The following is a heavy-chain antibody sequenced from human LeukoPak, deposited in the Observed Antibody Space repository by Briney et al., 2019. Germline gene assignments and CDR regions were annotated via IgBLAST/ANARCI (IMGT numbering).Heavy chain of an antibody. Sequence: SAKVSCKASGGTFSSYTISWVRQAPGQGLEWMGRIIPILGIANYAQKFQGGVTITADKSTSTAYMELSSLRSEDTAVYYCASPDLGDYSNSPQGYGMDVWGQGTTVTVSS. CDR2: IIPILGIA. J-gene: IGHJ6*02. V-gene: IGHV1-69*02. D-gene: IGHD4-11*01. CDR3: ASPDLGDYSNSPQGYGMDV. CDR1: GGTFSSYT.